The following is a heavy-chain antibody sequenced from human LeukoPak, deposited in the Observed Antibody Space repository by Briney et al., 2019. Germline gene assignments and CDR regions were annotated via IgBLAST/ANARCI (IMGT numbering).Heavy chain of an antibody. CDR1: GGSISSYY. V-gene: IGHV4-59*08. D-gene: IGHD3-16*02. J-gene: IGHJ3*02. CDR2: IYYSGST. Sequence: SETLSLTCTVSGGSISSYYWSWIRQPPGKGLEWIGYIYYSGSTNYNPSLKSRVTISVDTSKNQFSLKLSSVTAADTAVYYCARRSIKGVWGSYRYAFDIWGQGTMVTVSS. CDR3: ARRSIKGVWGSYRYAFDI.